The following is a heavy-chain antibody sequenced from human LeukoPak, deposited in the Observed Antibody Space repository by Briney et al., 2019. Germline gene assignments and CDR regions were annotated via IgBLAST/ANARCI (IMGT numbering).Heavy chain of an antibody. D-gene: IGHD2-21*02. CDR2: FGTRHTHI. CDR3: AARLPLYGMDV. J-gene: IGHJ6*02. Sequence: PGGSLRLSCVGSGLNFNTYDLTWVRQAPGKGLEWVALFGTRHTHIFYADSVEGRFAISRDNSKNTVYLQMNSLRVEDAAVYYCAARLPLYGMDVWGQGTTVTVPS. CDR1: GLNFNTYD. V-gene: IGHV3-23*01.